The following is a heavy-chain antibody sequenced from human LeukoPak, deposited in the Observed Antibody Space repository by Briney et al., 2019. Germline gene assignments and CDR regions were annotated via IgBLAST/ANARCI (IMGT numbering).Heavy chain of an antibody. CDR2: IGARGRTT. Sequence: PGGSLRLSCAASGFTFNSYAMSWVRQAPAKGLEWVAAIGARGRTTHYADSVKGRFTISRDNSKNTLYLQMNSLRAEDTALYYCAKVVGGWSPWDLWGQGTLVTVSS. V-gene: IGHV3-23*01. J-gene: IGHJ5*02. CDR3: AKVVGGWSPWDL. CDR1: GFTFNSYA. D-gene: IGHD6-19*01.